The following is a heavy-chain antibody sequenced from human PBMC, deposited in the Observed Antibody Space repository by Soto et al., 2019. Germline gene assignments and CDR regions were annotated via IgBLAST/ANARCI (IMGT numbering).Heavy chain of an antibody. Sequence: GGSLRLSCAASGFTFTRYSMNWVRQAPGKGLEWVSSISSTTNYIYYGDSMKGRFTISRDNAKNSLYLEMNSLRAEDTALYYCAKSFSSNWYDYFDYWGQGSLVTVS. CDR3: AKSFSSNWYDYFDY. CDR1: GFTFTRYS. D-gene: IGHD6-13*01. J-gene: IGHJ4*02. V-gene: IGHV3-21*04. CDR2: ISSTTNYI.